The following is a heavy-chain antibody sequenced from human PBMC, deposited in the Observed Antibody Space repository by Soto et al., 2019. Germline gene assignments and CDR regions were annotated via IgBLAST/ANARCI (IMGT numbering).Heavy chain of an antibody. D-gene: IGHD4-17*01. CDR1: GYTFTGYY. CDR3: ARESGAATYYYYGMDV. V-gene: IGHV1-2*02. J-gene: IGHJ6*02. CDR2: INPNSGGT. Sequence: ASVKVSCKASGYTFTGYYMHWVRQAPGQGLEWMGWINPNSGGTNYAQKFQGRVTMTRDTSISTAYMGLSRLRSDDTAVYYCARESGAATYYYYGMDVWGQGXTVTV.